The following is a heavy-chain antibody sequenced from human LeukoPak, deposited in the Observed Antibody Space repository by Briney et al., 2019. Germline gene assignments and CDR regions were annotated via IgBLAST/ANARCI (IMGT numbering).Heavy chain of an antibody. CDR2: INSDGSST. CDR1: GFTFSSYW. V-gene: IGHV3-74*01. CDR3: ARDSFPYYDFWSGYPWFDP. D-gene: IGHD3-3*01. Sequence: GGSLRLSCAASGFTFSSYWMHWVRQAPGKRLVWVSRINSDGSSTSYADSVKGRFTISRDNAKNTLYLQMNSLRAEDTAVYYCARDSFPYYDFWSGYPWFDPWGQGTLVTVSS. J-gene: IGHJ5*02.